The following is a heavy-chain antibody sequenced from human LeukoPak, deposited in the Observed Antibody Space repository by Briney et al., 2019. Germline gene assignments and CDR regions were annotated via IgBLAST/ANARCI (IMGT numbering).Heavy chain of an antibody. J-gene: IGHJ4*02. D-gene: IGHD5-12*01. CDR1: GYTFTGYY. CDR3: ATTGGNSGYMDY. CDR2: INPSGGST. Sequence: GASVKVSCKASGYTFTGYYMHWVRQAPGQGLEWMGIINPSGGSTSYAQKFQGRVTMTWDTSTSTVYMELSSLRSEDTAVYYCATTGGNSGYMDYWGQGTLVTVSS. V-gene: IGHV1-46*01.